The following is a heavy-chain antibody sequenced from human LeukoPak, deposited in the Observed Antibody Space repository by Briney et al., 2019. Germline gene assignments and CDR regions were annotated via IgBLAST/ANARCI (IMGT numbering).Heavy chain of an antibody. V-gene: IGHV3-30*02. CDR3: ARERQALYGMDV. CDR1: GFIFGSYI. CDR2: TLYDGSRK. J-gene: IGHJ6*02. Sequence: PGGSLRLSCAGSGFIFGSYIMSWVRQTPGMGLQWVALTLYDGSRKYYEDSVKGRFIISRDNSENMLYLQMDSLRVEDTAIYYCARERQALYGMDVWGQGTTVTVSS.